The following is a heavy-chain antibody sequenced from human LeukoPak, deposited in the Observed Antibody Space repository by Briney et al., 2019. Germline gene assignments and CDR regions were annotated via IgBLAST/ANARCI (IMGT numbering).Heavy chain of an antibody. D-gene: IGHD4/OR15-4a*01. CDR3: ARGATSGDY. CDR2: ISYDGNNE. J-gene: IGHJ4*02. V-gene: IGHV3-30-3*01. CDR1: GFTFSSYA. Sequence: GGSLRLSCATSGFTFSSYAMHWVRQAPGKGPEWVAVISYDGNNEFYADSVKGRFTISRDNSRNTLFLQMNSLRAEDTAVYYCARGATSGDYWGQGTLVTVSS.